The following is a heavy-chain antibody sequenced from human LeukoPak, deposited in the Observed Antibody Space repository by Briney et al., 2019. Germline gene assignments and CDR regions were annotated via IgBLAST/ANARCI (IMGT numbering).Heavy chain of an antibody. CDR3: TRSIAVAGTDNY. J-gene: IGHJ4*02. V-gene: IGHV3-73*01. D-gene: IGHD6-19*01. CDR1: GFTFSGSA. Sequence: GGPLRLSCAASGFTFSGSAMHWVRQASGKGLEWVGRIRSKANSYATAYAASVKGRFTISRDDSKNTAYLQMNSLKTEDTAVYYCTRSIAVAGTDNYWGQGTLVTVSS. CDR2: IRSKANSYAT.